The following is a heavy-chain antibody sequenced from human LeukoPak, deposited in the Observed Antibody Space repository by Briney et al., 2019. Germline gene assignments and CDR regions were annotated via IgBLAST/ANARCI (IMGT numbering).Heavy chain of an antibody. CDR3: AREVVLEYYYDSSGLWVGAFDI. D-gene: IGHD3-22*01. Sequence: TSSETLSLTCTVSGGSISSYYWSWIRQPPGKGLEWIGYIYYSGSTNYNPSLKSRVTISVDTSKNQFSLKLSSVTAADTAVYYCAREVVLEYYYDSSGLWVGAFDIWGQGTMVTVSS. J-gene: IGHJ3*02. CDR1: GGSISSYY. CDR2: IYYSGST. V-gene: IGHV4-59*01.